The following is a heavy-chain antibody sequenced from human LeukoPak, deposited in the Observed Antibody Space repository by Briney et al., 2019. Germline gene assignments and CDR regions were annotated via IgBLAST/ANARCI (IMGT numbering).Heavy chain of an antibody. J-gene: IGHJ4*02. CDR2: ISSSGSTI. V-gene: IGHV3-48*03. D-gene: IGHD6-19*01. CDR1: GFTFSSYE. CDR3: ARALIAVAGLGVGY. Sequence: GGSLRLSCAASGFTFSSYEMNWVRQAPGKGLEWVSYISSSGSTIYYADSVKGRFTISRDNAKNPLYLQMNSLRAEDTAVYYCARALIAVAGLGVGYWGQGTLVTVCS.